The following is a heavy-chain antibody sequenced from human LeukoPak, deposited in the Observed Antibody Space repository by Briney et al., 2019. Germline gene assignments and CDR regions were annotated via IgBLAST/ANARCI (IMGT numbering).Heavy chain of an antibody. D-gene: IGHD6-13*01. CDR1: GYSFTSYW. CDR3: ARRDRYTWYSFDY. J-gene: IGHJ4*02. Sequence: ESLKISCKGSGYSFTSYWISWVRQMPGKGLEWMGRIDPSDSYTNYSPSFQGHVTMSVDESISTAYLQWSSLKASDTAMFYCARRDRYTWYSFDYWGQGTLVTVSS. CDR2: IDPSDSYT. V-gene: IGHV5-10-1*01.